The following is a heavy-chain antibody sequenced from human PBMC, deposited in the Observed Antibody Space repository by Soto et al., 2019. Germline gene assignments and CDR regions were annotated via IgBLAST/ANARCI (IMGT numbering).Heavy chain of an antibody. Sequence: SETLSLTCTVSGGSISSYYWSWIRQPPGKGLEWIGYIYYGGSTNYNPSLKSRVTISVDTSKNQFSLKLSSVTAADTAVYYCARVIDSSGLNWFDPWGQGTLVTVSS. CDR2: IYYGGST. V-gene: IGHV4-59*01. J-gene: IGHJ5*02. CDR3: ARVIDSSGLNWFDP. D-gene: IGHD3-22*01. CDR1: GGSISSYY.